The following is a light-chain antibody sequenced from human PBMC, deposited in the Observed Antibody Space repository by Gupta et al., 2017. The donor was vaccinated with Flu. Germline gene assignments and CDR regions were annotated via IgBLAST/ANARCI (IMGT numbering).Light chain of an antibody. CDR1: QSIRSY. CDR2: AAS. CDR3: QQTYTTRFT. Sequence: DIHMTQSPSSLSASVGDRVTITCRASQSIRSYLNWYQQKPGKAPKPLIYAASSLQSGVPSRFSGSGSVTDFTRTISSLQPEDFATYYCQQTYTTRFTFGHGTXVEIK. J-gene: IGKJ3*01. V-gene: IGKV1-39*01.